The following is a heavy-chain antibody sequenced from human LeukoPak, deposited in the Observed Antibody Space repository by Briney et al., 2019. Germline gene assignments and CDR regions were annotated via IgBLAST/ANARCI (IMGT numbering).Heavy chain of an antibody. CDR1: EFIVSSNY. D-gene: IGHD1-26*01. V-gene: IGHV3-53*01. Sequence: GGSLRLSCAASEFIVSSNYMSWVRQAPGRGLEWVSIIYSGGSTYYADSVKGRFTISRDNSKNTLYLQMNSLRAEDTAVYYCASSGNYYPYLLDYWGQGTLVTVSS. CDR3: ASSGNYYPYLLDY. J-gene: IGHJ4*02. CDR2: IYSGGST.